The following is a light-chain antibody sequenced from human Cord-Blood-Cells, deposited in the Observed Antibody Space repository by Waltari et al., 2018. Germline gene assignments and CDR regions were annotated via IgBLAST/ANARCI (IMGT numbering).Light chain of an antibody. CDR3: QQYKSYSPWT. CDR2: KAP. Sequence: DIQMTQYHSELYASEAARVTITSRASQSISSWLVWYQQKPGKAPKLLIYKAPSFGSGVPSRCSGSGSGTEFTLTISSLQPDDFATYYGQQYKSYSPWTFGQGTKVEIK. J-gene: IGKJ1*01. V-gene: IGKV1-5*03. CDR1: QSISSW.